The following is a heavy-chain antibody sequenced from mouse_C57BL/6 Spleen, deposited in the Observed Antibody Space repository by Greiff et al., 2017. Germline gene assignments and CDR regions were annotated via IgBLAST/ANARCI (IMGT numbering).Heavy chain of an antibody. CDR2: IYPGSGST. Sequence: QVQLQQPGAELVKPGASVKMSCKASGYTFTSYWITWVKLRPGQGLEWIGDIYPGSGSTNYNEKFKGKATLTVDTSSSTAYVQLSSLTSEDSAVYYCARRRAITTVVGDYWSQGTPRTVSS. CDR3: ARRRAITTVVGDY. J-gene: IGHJ2*01. D-gene: IGHD1-1*01. V-gene: IGHV1-55*01. CDR1: GYTFTSYW.